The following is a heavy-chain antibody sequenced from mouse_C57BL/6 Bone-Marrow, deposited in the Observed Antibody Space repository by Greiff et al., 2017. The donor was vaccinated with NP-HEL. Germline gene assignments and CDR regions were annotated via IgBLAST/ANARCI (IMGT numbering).Heavy chain of an antibody. Sequence: EVKLVEFGGDLVKPGGSLKLSCAASGFTFSSYGMSWVRQTPDKRLEWVATISSGGSYTYYPDSVKGRFTISRDNAKNTLYLQMSSLKSEDTAMYYCARGYWFAYWGQGTLVTVSA. CDR2: ISSGGSYT. CDR3: ARGYWFAY. D-gene: IGHD1-2*01. V-gene: IGHV5-6*01. CDR1: GFTFSSYG. J-gene: IGHJ3*01.